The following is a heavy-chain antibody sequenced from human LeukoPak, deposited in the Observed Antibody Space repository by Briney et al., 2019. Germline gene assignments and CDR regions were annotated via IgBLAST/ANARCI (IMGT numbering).Heavy chain of an antibody. V-gene: IGHV3-30*02. J-gene: IGHJ4*02. D-gene: IGHD3-3*01. CDR1: GFTVSSNY. Sequence: GGSLRLSCAASGFTVSSNYMSWVRQAPGKGLEWVAYIRYDGINEYYADSVKGRFTISRDLSKNTLFLQMNSLRPEDTAVYYCSKDRGVFGVAYSLDYWGQGTLVTVSS. CDR2: IRYDGINE. CDR3: SKDRGVFGVAYSLDY.